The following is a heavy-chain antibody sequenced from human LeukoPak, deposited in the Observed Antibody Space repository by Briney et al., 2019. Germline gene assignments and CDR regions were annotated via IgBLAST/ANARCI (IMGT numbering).Heavy chain of an antibody. V-gene: IGHV1-46*01. J-gene: IGHJ4*02. D-gene: IGHD3-3*01. CDR1: GYTFTSYD. CDR3: ARVIDFWSPFDY. CDR2: INPSGGST. Sequence: GASVKVSCKASGYTFTSYDINWVRQAPGQGLEWMGIINPSGGSTSYAQKFQGRVTMTRDMSTSTVYMELSSLRPEDTAVYYCARVIDFWSPFDYWGQGTLVTVSS.